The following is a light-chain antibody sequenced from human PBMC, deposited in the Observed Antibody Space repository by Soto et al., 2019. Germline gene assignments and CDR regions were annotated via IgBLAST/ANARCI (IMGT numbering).Light chain of an antibody. V-gene: IGKV1-27*01. CDR1: QDIIYY. CDR2: SAS. CDR3: QKYNSAPNT. Sequence: DIRMTQSPSSLSAFVGDTVTITCRASQDIIYYLAWYQQKPGKVPKLLIHSASTLQTGVQSRFSGSGSGTVFTLTINNLQPEDVAIYYCQKYNSAPNTFGQGSRLEIK. J-gene: IGKJ2*01.